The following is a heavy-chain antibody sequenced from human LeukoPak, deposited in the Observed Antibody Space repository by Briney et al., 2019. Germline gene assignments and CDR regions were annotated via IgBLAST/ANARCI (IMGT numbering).Heavy chain of an antibody. CDR1: GFTFSPYR. V-gene: IGHV3-74*01. Sequence: PGGSLRLSCAASGFTFSPYRMHWVRQGPGKGLVWVSGMNSDGSSIVYADSVKGRFTISRDNAKNTLYLQMNSLSAEDTAVYYCARGESSSWYDWGQGTLVTVSS. CDR3: ARGESSSWYD. CDR2: MNSDGSSI. D-gene: IGHD6-13*01. J-gene: IGHJ4*02.